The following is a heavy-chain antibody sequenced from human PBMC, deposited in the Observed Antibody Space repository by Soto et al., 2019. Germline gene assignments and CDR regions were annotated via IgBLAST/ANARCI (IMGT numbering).Heavy chain of an antibody. CDR1: GFTFVDFA. CDR2: IRSKAYGGTT. D-gene: IGHD3-22*01. V-gene: IGHV3-49*03. CDR3: TTDYYDSSGYFFDY. J-gene: IGHJ4*02. Sequence: GRPLRVPCTVSGFTFVDFAGRRFLQATGKGLEWVGFIRSKAYGGTTEYAASVQGRFTITRDDSKSIAYLQMNSPKTEDTAVYYCTTDYYDSSGYFFDYWGQGSLVTVSS.